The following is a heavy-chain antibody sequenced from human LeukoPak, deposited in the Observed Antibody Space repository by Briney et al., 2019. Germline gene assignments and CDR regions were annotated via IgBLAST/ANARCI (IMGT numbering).Heavy chain of an antibody. V-gene: IGHV3-23*01. Sequence: GGSLRLSCAASGFTFSSYAMSWVRQAPGKGLEWVSAISGSGGSTYYADSVKGRFTISRDNSKNTLYLQMYSLRAEDTAVYYCAKTYDILYGMDVWGKGTTVTVSS. CDR1: GFTFSSYA. CDR2: ISGSGGST. J-gene: IGHJ6*04. D-gene: IGHD3-9*01. CDR3: AKTYDILYGMDV.